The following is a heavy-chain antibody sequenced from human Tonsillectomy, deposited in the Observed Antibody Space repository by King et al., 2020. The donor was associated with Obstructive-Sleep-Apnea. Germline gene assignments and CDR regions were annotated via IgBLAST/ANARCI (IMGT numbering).Heavy chain of an antibody. CDR3: ARLFAYCPNTTCSDY. D-gene: IGHD2-21*01. J-gene: IGHJ4*02. CDR1: GDTFTGYG. V-gene: IGHV1-3*01. Sequence: VQLVQSGAEMKKPGASVKVSCKASGDTFTGYGMHWVRQAPGKRLEWIGWIDAGNGNTKYSQTFQERVAISMDTSARTAYMELTSLRSEDTAVYYCARLFAYCPNTTCSDYWGQGTLVTVSS. CDR2: IDAGNGNT.